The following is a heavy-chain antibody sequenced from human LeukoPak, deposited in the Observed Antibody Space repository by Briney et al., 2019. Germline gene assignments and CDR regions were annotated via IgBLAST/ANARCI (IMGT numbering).Heavy chain of an antibody. Sequence: GASVKVSCKASGYSFTNYGISWVRQAPGQGLEWMGWISAYNGNTNYAPRLQGRVTMTTDTSTRTAYMELRSLRPDDTAVYFCASGGGDDTSGYYDAFDIWGQGTMVTVSS. CDR3: ASGGGDDTSGYYDAFDI. V-gene: IGHV1-18*01. J-gene: IGHJ3*02. CDR2: ISAYNGNT. CDR1: GYSFTNYG. D-gene: IGHD3-22*01.